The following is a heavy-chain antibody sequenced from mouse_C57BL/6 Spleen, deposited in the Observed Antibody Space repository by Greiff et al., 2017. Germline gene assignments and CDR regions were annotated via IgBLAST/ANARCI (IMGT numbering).Heavy chain of an antibody. CDR1: GYTFTSYW. CDR2: IDPSDSYT. D-gene: IGHD1-1*01. V-gene: IGHV1-59*01. CDR3: ARRVYGSSDYYAMDY. Sequence: QVQLQQPGAELVRPGTSVKLSCKASGYTFTSYWMHWVKQRPGQGLEWIGVIDPSDSYTNYNQKFKGKATLTVDTSSSTAYMQLRSLTSEDSAVYYCARRVYGSSDYYAMDYWGQGTSVTVSS. J-gene: IGHJ4*01.